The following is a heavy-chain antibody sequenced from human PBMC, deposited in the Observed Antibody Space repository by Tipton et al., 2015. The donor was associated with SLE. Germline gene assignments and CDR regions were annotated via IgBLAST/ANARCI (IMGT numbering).Heavy chain of an antibody. CDR1: GFSFSSYE. V-gene: IGHV4-59*01. CDR3: ARPMITMSPLAAFDI. D-gene: IGHD3-10*02. Sequence: LRLSCAASGFSFSSYEMNWIRQPPGKGLEWIGNVYYTGNTYSNPSLKSRVTLSVDTSKNQFSLKFHSVTSADTAVYYCARPMITMSPLAAFDIWGQGTLVTVSS. CDR2: VYYTGNT. J-gene: IGHJ3*02.